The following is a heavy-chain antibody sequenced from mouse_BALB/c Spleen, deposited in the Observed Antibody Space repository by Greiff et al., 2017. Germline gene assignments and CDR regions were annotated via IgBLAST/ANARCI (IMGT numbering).Heavy chain of an antibody. J-gene: IGHJ1*01. CDR3: ARGDYGYVRCFDV. D-gene: IGHD1-2*01. Sequence: EVMLVESGGGLVQPGGSRKLSCAASGFTFSSFGMHWVRQAPEKGLEWVAYISSGSSTIYYADTVKGRFTISRDNPKNTLFLQMTSLRSEDTAMYYCARGDYGYVRCFDVWGAGTTVTVSA. V-gene: IGHV5-17*02. CDR2: ISSGSSTI. CDR1: GFTFSSFG.